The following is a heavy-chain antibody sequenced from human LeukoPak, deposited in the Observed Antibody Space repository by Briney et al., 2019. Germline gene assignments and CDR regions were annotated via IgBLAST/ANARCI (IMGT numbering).Heavy chain of an antibody. Sequence: ASVKVSCMPSGYTFTIYYLQWVRQPPGQGLEWMGIINPSGGSTTYAQKFQGRVTLTRDTSTTTVHMELSSLRSEDTAVYYCARTYSSSGCVDYWGQGTLVTVSS. CDR3: ARTYSSSGCVDY. J-gene: IGHJ4*02. CDR2: INPSGGST. CDR1: GYTFTIYY. V-gene: IGHV1-46*01. D-gene: IGHD6-13*01.